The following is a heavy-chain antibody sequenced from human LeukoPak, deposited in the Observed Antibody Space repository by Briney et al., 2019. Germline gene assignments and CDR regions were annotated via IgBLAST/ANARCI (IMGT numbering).Heavy chain of an antibody. CDR1: GGSISRYY. V-gene: IGHV4-59*01. Sequence: SSETLSLACTVSGGSISRYYWGWVRQPPGKGLEWIGYIYFSGSTNYTPSLKSRVTISVDTSKNQFSLKLSSVTAADTAVYYCARDNWNYGSSMDVWGQGTTVTVSS. CDR3: ARDNWNYGSSMDV. CDR2: IYFSGST. J-gene: IGHJ6*02. D-gene: IGHD1-7*01.